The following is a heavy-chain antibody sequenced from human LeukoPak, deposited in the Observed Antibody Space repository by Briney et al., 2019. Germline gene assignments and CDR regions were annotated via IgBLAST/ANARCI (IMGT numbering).Heavy chain of an antibody. CDR3: TTVSYSNYGFDY. D-gene: IGHD4-11*01. J-gene: IGHJ4*02. Sequence: PRGSLRLSCAASGFTFSNAWMSWVRQAPGKGLEWVGRIKRKTDGATTDYGAPVKGRFTISRDDSKNTLYLQMNSLKTEDTAVYYCTTVSYSNYGFDYWGQGTLVTVSS. V-gene: IGHV3-15*01. CDR1: GFTFSNAW. CDR2: IKRKTDGATT.